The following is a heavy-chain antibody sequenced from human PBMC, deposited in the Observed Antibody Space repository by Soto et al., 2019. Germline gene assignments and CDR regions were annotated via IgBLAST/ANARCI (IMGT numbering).Heavy chain of an antibody. CDR3: ATGPWYSSGWYHFSSMDV. CDR1: GYTLTELS. Sequence: ASVKVSCKVSGYTLTELSMHWVRQAPGKGLEWMGGFDPEDGETIYAQKFQGRVTMTEDTSTDTAYMELSSLRSEDTAVYYCATGPWYSSGWYHFSSMDVWGQGTTVTVSS. V-gene: IGHV1-24*01. J-gene: IGHJ6*02. CDR2: FDPEDGET. D-gene: IGHD6-19*01.